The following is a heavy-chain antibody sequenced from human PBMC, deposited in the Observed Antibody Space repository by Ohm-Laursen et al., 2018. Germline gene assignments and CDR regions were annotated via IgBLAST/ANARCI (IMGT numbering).Heavy chain of an antibody. V-gene: IGHV3-21*01. CDR1: GFIFSAYS. J-gene: IGHJ4*02. CDR3: ASALQGYDFWSGSIYYFDY. CDR2: ISSSSSYI. Sequence: SLRLSCTASGFIFSAYSMNWVRQAPGKGLEWVSSISSSSSYIYYADSVKGRFTISRDNAKNSLYLQMNSLRAEDTAVYYCASALQGYDFWSGSIYYFDYWGQGTLVTVSS. D-gene: IGHD3-3*01.